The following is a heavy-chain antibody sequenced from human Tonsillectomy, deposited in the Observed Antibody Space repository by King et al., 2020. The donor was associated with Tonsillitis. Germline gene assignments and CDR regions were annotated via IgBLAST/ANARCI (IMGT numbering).Heavy chain of an antibody. D-gene: IGHD3-22*01. CDR1: GFTFSSYG. V-gene: IGHV3-30*18. CDR3: AKGYDSSGYYSEYFDL. CDR2: ISYDGSNK. J-gene: IGHJ2*01. Sequence: VQLVESGGGVVQPGRSLRLSCAASGFTFSSYGMHWVRQAPGKGLEWVAVISYDGSNKYYADSVKGRFTISRDNSKNRVYLQMNSLRAEDTAVYYCAKGYDSSGYYSEYFDLWGRGTLVTVSS.